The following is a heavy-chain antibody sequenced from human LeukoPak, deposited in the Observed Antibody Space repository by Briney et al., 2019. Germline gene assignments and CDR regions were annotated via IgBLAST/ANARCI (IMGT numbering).Heavy chain of an antibody. D-gene: IGHD1-26*01. CDR1: GFTFSSYG. V-gene: IGHV3-23*01. J-gene: IGHJ4*02. CDR3: AREGVPGATAHHYDY. Sequence: GGSLRLSCAASGFTFSSYGMSWVRQAPGKGLEWVSAISDSGGSTYYADSVKGRFTISRDNAKNSLYLQMNSLRAEDTGVYYCAREGVPGATAHHYDYWGQGSLVTVSS. CDR2: ISDSGGST.